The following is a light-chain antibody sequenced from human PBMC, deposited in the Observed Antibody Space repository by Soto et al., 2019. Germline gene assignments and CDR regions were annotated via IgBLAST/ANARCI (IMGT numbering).Light chain of an antibody. CDR3: QQYHSAPQT. CDR1: QSVLFSPNNKTY. V-gene: IGKV4-1*01. J-gene: IGKJ1*01. CDR2: WAS. Sequence: DIVMTQSPDSLAVSLGERATINCKSSQSVLFSPNNKTYLAWYQQKPGQPPKLLIYWASTRESGVPDRFSGSGSGTDFPLTISSLQAEDVAFYYCQQYHSAPQTFGQGTKVELK.